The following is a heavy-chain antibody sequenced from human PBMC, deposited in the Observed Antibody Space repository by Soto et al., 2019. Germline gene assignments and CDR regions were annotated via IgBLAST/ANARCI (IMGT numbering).Heavy chain of an antibody. J-gene: IGHJ6*04. CDR3: ARDGYGGMTTNPYYYNGRDG. CDR2: VFYTGRA. CDR1: GGSISSGGYY. Sequence: SETLSLTCTVSGGSISSGGYYWSWIRQPPGKGLEWIGYVFYTGRANYNASLKSRVSISLDASNYQFSLKLSSVTAADTAVYYCARDGYGGMTTNPYYYNGRDGWGTGTTVTVSS. D-gene: IGHD4-4*01. V-gene: IGHV4-61*08.